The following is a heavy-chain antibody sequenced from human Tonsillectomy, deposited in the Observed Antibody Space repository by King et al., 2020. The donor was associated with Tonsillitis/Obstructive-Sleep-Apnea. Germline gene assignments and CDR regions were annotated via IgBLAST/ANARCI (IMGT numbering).Heavy chain of an antibody. CDR2: INHSGST. J-gene: IGHJ6*03. Sequence: VQLPQWGAGLLKPSETLSLPCAVYGGSFSGYYWSWIRQPTGKGLEWIGEINHSGSTNYNPSLKSRVTISVDTSKNQFSLKLSSVTGADAAVYYCARGCNVGRGQGLGVQYYVDVWGRGDAVTVSS. D-gene: IGHD1-1*01. V-gene: IGHV4-34*01. CDR3: ARGCNVGRGQGLGVQYYVDV. CDR1: GGSFSGYY.